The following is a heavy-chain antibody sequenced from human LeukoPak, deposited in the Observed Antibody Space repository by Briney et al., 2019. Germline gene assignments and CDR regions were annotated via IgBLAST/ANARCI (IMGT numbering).Heavy chain of an antibody. CDR2: IYYSGST. CDR1: GGSISSSCYY. V-gene: IGHV4-39*07. D-gene: IGHD1-26*01. CDR3: ARDRGGSYSAIDY. Sequence: SETLSLTCTVSGGSISSSCYYWGWIRQPPGKGLEWIGSIYYSGSTYYNPSLKSRVTISVDTSKNQFSLKLSSVTAADTAVYYCARDRGGSYSAIDYWGQGTLVTVSS. J-gene: IGHJ4*02.